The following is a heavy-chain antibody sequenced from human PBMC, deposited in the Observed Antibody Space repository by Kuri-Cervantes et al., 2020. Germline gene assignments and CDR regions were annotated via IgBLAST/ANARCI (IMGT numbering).Heavy chain of an antibody. V-gene: IGHV3-30*04. Sequence: GGSLRLSCAASGFTFSSYAMHWVRQAPGKGLEWVAVISYDGSNKYYADSVKGRLTISRDNAKNSLYLQMNSLRAEDTALYHCARLYCTNGVCFYYFDYWGQGTLVTVSS. CDR3: ARLYCTNGVCFYYFDY. D-gene: IGHD2-8*01. J-gene: IGHJ4*02. CDR1: GFTFSSYA. CDR2: ISYDGSNK.